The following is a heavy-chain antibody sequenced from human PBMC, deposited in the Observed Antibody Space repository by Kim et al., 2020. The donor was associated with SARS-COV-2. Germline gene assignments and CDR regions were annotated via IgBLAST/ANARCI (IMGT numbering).Heavy chain of an antibody. CDR2: FDPEDGET. Sequence: ASVKVSCKVSGYTLTELSMHWVRQAPGKGLEWMGGFDPEDGETIYAQKFQGRVTMTEDTSTDTAYMELSSLRSEDTAVYYCATSSPWGRPDWFDPWGQGALVTVSS. J-gene: IGHJ5*02. D-gene: IGHD3-16*01. V-gene: IGHV1-24*01. CDR1: GYTLTELS. CDR3: ATSSPWGRPDWFDP.